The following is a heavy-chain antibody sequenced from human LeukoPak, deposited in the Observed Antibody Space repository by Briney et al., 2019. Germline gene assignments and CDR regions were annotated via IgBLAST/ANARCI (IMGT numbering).Heavy chain of an antibody. CDR1: GGSISGGGYY. CDR3: ARANYRGDAFDI. Sequence: SETLSLTCTVSGGSISGGGYYWSWIRQHPGKGLEWIGYIYYSGSTYYNPSLKSRVTISVDTSKNQFSLKLSSVTAADTAVYYCARANYRGDAFDIWGQGTMVTVSS. V-gene: IGHV4-31*03. CDR2: IYYSGST. J-gene: IGHJ3*02. D-gene: IGHD3-10*01.